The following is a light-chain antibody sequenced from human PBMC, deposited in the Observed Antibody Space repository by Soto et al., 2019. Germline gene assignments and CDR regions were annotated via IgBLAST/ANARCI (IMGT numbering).Light chain of an antibody. Sequence: DIQMTQSPSSVSASVGDRVTITCRASQAISTWLAWYQQKPGKATKLLIYAASNLQTGVPSRFSGSGSGTDFTLTISSLQPEDFATYYCQQANSFPRTFGQGTKVAIK. CDR3: QQANSFPRT. CDR2: AAS. J-gene: IGKJ1*01. CDR1: QAISTW. V-gene: IGKV1D-12*01.